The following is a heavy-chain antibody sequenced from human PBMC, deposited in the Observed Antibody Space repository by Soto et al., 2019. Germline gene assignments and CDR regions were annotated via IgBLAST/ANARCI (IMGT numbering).Heavy chain of an antibody. D-gene: IGHD6-19*01. J-gene: IGHJ4*02. CDR2: TPGSGGSA. V-gene: IGHV3-23*01. CDR1: GFTFGTYA. CDR3: AKGGISGWFYFDF. Sequence: AWSRTRSRAAAGFTFGTYAMNWVCQAPGKGLEWVSSTPGSGGSAYYADSVRGRFTISRDNSKNTVCLQLDSLRPEDSAIYYCAKGGISGWFYFDFWGQGTQVTVSS.